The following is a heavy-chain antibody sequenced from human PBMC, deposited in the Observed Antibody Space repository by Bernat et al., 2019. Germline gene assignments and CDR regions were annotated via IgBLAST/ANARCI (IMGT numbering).Heavy chain of an antibody. Sequence: QLQLQESGPGLVKPSETLSLTCTVSGGSISSSSYYWGWIRQPPGKGLEWIGSIYYSGSTYYNPSLKSRVTISLATTKYPFCLALSPVPAADTAVYYCARAGLLWFGEARADGDPYFQHWGQGTLLTVSS. V-gene: IGHV4-39*01. CDR1: GGSISSSSYY. CDR2: IYYSGST. D-gene: IGHD3-10*01. CDR3: ARAGLLWFGEARADGDPYFQH. J-gene: IGHJ1*01.